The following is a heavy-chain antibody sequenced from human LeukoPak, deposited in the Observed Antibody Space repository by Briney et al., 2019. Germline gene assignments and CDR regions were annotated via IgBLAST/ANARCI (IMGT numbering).Heavy chain of an antibody. CDR2: ISSGSSYI. J-gene: IGHJ4*02. D-gene: IGHD3-9*01. V-gene: IGHV3-21*01. CDR1: GFTFSGYS. CDR3: ARGPDILTGAEFNY. Sequence: GGSRRLSCAASGFTFSGYSMNWVRQAPGKGLEWVSSISSGSSYIYYADSVRGRFTISRDNAKNSLYLQMNSLRAGDTTVYYCARGPDILTGAEFNYWGQGTLLTVSS.